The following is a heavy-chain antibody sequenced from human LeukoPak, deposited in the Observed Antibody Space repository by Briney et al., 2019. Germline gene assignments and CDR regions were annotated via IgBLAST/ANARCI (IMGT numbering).Heavy chain of an antibody. CDR1: GGTFSSYA. CDR3: ARHSGYSYGWSSPNFDY. Sequence: EASVKVSCKASGGTFSSYAISWVRQAPGQGLEWMGGIIPIFGTANYAQKFQGRVTITADESTSTAYMELSSLRSEDTAVYYCARHSGYSYGWSSPNFDYWGQGTLVTVSS. CDR2: IIPIFGTA. V-gene: IGHV1-69*13. D-gene: IGHD5-18*01. J-gene: IGHJ4*02.